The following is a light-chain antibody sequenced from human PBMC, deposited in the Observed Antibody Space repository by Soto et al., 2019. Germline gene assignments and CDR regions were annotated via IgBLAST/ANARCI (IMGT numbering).Light chain of an antibody. CDR2: KAS. CDR1: QRISNR. Sequence: DIQMTQFPSTLSASVGDRVTITCRASQRISNRLAWFQQKSGEAPNLLIHKASRLESGVPSRYSGSGSGTEFTLTIISLQPADFATYYCQQYKTYSWTFGQGTKVEI. V-gene: IGKV1-5*03. J-gene: IGKJ1*01. CDR3: QQYKTYSWT.